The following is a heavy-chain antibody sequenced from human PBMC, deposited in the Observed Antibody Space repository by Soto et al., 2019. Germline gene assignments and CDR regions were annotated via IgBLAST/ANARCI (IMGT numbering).Heavy chain of an antibody. CDR1: GYNFTSSD. CDR3: ARGPGFYRSSTSCSVGCMDV. J-gene: IGHJ6*01. CDR2: MNPNSGNT. Sequence: DSVKVSSTASGYNFTSSDIDWERQATGQGLEWMGWMNPNSGNTGYAQKFQGRVTMTRNTSISTAYMELSSLRSEDTAVYYCARGPGFYRSSTSCSVGCMDVRRQVPTVTASS. V-gene: IGHV1-8*02. D-gene: IGHD2-2*01.